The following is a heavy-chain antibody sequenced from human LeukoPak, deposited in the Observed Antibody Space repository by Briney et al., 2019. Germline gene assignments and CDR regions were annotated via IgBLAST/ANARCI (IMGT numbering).Heavy chain of an antibody. CDR2: MNPNSGNT. Sequence: GASVKVSCKASGYTFTSYDINWVRQATGQGLEWMGWMNPNSGNTGYAQQFQGRVTMTRNTSISTAYMELSSLRSEDTAVYYCARGGWIQLPSTANGGVFDYWGQGTLVTVSS. CDR1: GYTFTSYD. CDR3: ARGGWIQLPSTANGGVFDY. D-gene: IGHD5-18*01. J-gene: IGHJ4*02. V-gene: IGHV1-8*01.